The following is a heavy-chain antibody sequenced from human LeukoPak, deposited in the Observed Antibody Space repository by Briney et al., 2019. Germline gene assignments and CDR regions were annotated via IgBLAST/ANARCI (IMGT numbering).Heavy chain of an antibody. J-gene: IGHJ4*02. V-gene: IGHV3-23*01. D-gene: IGHD6-19*01. CDR3: ARVRYSSGWPDYFDY. CDR2: ISGSGGST. Sequence: GGSLRLSCAASGFTFSSYAMSWVRQAPGKGLEWVSAISGSGGSTYYADSVKGRFTISRDNAKNSLYLQMNSLRDEDTAVYYCARVRYSSGWPDYFDYWGQGGIVTVSS. CDR1: GFTFSSYA.